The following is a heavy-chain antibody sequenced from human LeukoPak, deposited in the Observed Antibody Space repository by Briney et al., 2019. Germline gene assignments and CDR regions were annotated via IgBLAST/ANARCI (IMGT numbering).Heavy chain of an antibody. CDR1: GGSFSGYY. Sequence: SETLSLTCAVYGGSFSGYYWSWIRQPPGKGLEWIGEINHSGSTNYNPSLKSRVTISVDTSKNQFSLKLSSVTAADTAVYYCARDQGGSSSWYVYNWFDPWGQGTLVTVSS. CDR3: ARDQGGSSSWYVYNWFDP. V-gene: IGHV4-34*01. CDR2: INHSGST. J-gene: IGHJ5*02. D-gene: IGHD6-13*01.